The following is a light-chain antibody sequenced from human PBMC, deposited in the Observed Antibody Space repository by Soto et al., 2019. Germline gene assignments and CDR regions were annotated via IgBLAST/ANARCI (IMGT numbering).Light chain of an antibody. V-gene: IGLV2-8*01. CDR2: EVS. Sequence: QYALTQPPSASGSPGQSVTISCTGTSSDVGRYNYVAWYQQHPGKAPKLMIYEVSKRPSGVPDRFSGSKSGNTASLTVSGLQAEDEAEYYCTSYAGSNSHVGFGGGTKLTVL. J-gene: IGLJ2*01. CDR1: SSDVGRYNY. CDR3: TSYAGSNSHVG.